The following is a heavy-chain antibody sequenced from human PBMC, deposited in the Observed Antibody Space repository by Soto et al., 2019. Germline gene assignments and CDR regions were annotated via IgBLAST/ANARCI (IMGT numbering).Heavy chain of an antibody. Sequence: QVQLVQSGAEVKKPGASVKVSCKASGYTFTSHDINWMRQATGQGLEWMGWMNPNSGHTNYAQKFQGRVTMTRDTSISTAYMKLTNLRSEDTAIYYCASDMSTTWGQGTLVTVSS. CDR1: GYTFTSHD. CDR3: ASDMSTT. V-gene: IGHV1-8*01. J-gene: IGHJ5*02. CDR2: MNPNSGHT. D-gene: IGHD2-2*01.